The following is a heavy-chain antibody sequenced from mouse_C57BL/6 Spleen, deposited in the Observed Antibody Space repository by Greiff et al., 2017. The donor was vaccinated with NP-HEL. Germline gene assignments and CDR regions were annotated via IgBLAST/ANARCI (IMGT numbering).Heavy chain of an antibody. V-gene: IGHV1-15*01. CDR2: IDPETGGT. J-gene: IGHJ3*01. Sequence: QVQLKQSGAELVRPGASVTLSCKASGYTFTDYEMHWVKQTPVHGLEWIGAIDPETGGTAYNQKFKGKAILTADKSSSTAYMELRSLTSEDSAVYYCTRRSDYESLTWFAYWGQGTLVTVSA. CDR3: TRRSDYESLTWFAY. D-gene: IGHD2-4*01. CDR1: GYTFTDYE.